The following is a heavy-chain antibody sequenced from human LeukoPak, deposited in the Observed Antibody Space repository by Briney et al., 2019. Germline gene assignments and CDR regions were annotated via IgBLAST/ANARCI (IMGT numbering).Heavy chain of an antibody. CDR1: GFTFSSHA. CDR3: AKVWVTMVRGVIDY. D-gene: IGHD3-10*01. CDR2: ISGSGGST. Sequence: PGGSLRLSCAASGFTFSSHAMSWVRQAPGKGLEWVSAISGSGGSTYYTDSVKGRFTISRDNSKNTLYLQMNSLRAEDTAVYYCAKVWVTMVRGVIDYWGQGTLVTVSS. J-gene: IGHJ4*02. V-gene: IGHV3-23*01.